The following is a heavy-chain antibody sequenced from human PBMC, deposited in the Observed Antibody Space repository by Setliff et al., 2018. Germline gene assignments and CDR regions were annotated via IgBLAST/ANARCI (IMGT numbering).Heavy chain of an antibody. Sequence: ASVKVSCKASGYTFTSYSINWVRQAPGQGXXXXXWXXXXXXXXXXXQGXXXXFVFSLDTSVSTAYLQISSLKAEDTAVYYCAREMGVYDSSGYLSYWGQGTLVTVSS. CDR3: AREMGVYDSSGYLSY. J-gene: IGHJ4*02. V-gene: IGHV7-4-1*02. D-gene: IGHD3-22*01. CDR1: GYTFTSYS. CDR2: XXXXXXXX.